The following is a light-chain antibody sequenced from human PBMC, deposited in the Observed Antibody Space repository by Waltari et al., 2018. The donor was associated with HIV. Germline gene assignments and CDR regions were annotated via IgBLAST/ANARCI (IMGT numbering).Light chain of an antibody. CDR3: QQYYSTPMYT. V-gene: IGKV4-1*01. J-gene: IGKJ2*01. Sequence: DIVMTQSPDSLGVYLGERATLTLKATQSVFSSSNYKNYLAWYQQKTGQPPKLLIYWASTRESGVPDRFSGSRSGTDFTLTISSLQAEDVAVYSCQQYYSTPMYTFGQGTKLEIK. CDR1: QSVFSSSNYKNY. CDR2: WAS.